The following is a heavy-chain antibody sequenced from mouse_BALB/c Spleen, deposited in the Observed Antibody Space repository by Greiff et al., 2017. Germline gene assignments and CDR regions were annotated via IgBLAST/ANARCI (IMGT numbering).Heavy chain of an antibody. Sequence: QVQLQQPGAELVKPGASVKMSCKASGYTFTSYNMHWVKQTPGQGLEWIGAIYPGNGDTYYNQKFKGNATLTADKSTSTAYMQLSSLTSEDSAVYYCARDYYGSSWHYWGQGTTLTVSA. D-gene: IGHD1-1*01. J-gene: IGHJ2*01. CDR3: ARDYYGSSWHY. CDR2: IYPGNGDT. V-gene: IGHV1-12*01. CDR1: GYTFTSYN.